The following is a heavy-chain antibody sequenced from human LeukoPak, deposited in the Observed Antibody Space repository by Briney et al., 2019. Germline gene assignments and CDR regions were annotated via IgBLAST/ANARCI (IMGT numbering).Heavy chain of an antibody. CDR3: ARHRYSYGAYYFDY. CDR1: GGSISSYY. J-gene: IGHJ4*02. V-gene: IGHV4-59*08. D-gene: IGHD5-18*01. CDR2: IYYSGST. Sequence: SETLSLTCTVSGGSISSYYWSWIRQPPGKGLEWIGYIYYSGSTNYSPSLKSRLTISVDTSKNHFSLNLRSVTAADTAVYYCARHRYSYGAYYFDYWGQGTLVTVSS.